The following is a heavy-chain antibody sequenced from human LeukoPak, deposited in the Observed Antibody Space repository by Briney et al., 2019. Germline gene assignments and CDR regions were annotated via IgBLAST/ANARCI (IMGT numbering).Heavy chain of an antibody. V-gene: IGHV3-11*01. Sequence: GGSLRLSCAASGFTFSDYYMSWIRQAPGKGLEWVSYISSSGSTIYYADSVKGRFTISRDNAKNSLYLQMNSLRAEDTALYYCAKDMGYDYFDSSGQDSWGQGTLVTVSS. CDR3: AKDMGYDYFDSSGQDS. J-gene: IGHJ4*02. CDR1: GFTFSDYY. CDR2: ISSSGSTI. D-gene: IGHD3-22*01.